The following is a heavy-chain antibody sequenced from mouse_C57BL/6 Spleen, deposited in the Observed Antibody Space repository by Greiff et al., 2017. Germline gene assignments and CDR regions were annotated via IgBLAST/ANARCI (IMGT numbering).Heavy chain of an antibody. Sequence: QVQLQQPGAELVRPGSSVKLSCKASGYTFTSYWMHWVKQRPIQGLEWIGKIKPSDSDTPSNQKFKDKATLTVAKSSSTAYMQLSSLTAEESAVEYCARERSYYCSSYAYWYFDVWGTGTTVTVSS. D-gene: IGHD1-1*01. CDR2: IKPSDSDT. V-gene: IGHV1-52*01. CDR1: GYTFTSYW. J-gene: IGHJ1*03. CDR3: ARERSYYCSSYAYWYFDV.